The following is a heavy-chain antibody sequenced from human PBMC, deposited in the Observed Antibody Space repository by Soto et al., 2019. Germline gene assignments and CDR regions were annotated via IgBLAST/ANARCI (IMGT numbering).Heavy chain of an antibody. CDR1: GGSFSGYY. V-gene: IGHV4-34*01. CDR3: ARGGGGSSWYRSPKYVY. Sequence: SETLSLTCAVYGGSFSGYYWSWIRQPPGKGLEWIGEINHSGSTNYNPSLKSRVTISVDTSKNQFSLKLSSVTAADTAVYYCARGGGGSSWYRSPKYVYWGQGTLVTSPQ. J-gene: IGHJ4*02. CDR2: INHSGST. D-gene: IGHD6-13*01.